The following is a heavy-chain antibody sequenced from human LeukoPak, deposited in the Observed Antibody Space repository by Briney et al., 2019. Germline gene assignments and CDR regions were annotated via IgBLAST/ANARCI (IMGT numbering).Heavy chain of an antibody. CDR2: INHGGST. CDR3: ATNPGGYCSSSNCYGEAP. V-gene: IGHV4-34*01. CDR1: GGSFSGYY. Sequence: PSETLSLTCAVYGGSFSGYYWSWIRQPPGKGLEWLGEINHGGSTNYNPSLKSRVTISVDTSRKQFSLKLSSVTAADSAVYYCATNPGGYCSSSNCYGEAPWGQGTLVTVSS. J-gene: IGHJ5*02. D-gene: IGHD2-2*01.